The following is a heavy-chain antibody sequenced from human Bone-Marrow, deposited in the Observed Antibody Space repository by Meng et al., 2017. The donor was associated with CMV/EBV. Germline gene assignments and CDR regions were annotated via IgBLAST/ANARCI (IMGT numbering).Heavy chain of an antibody. J-gene: IGHJ6*02. CDR2: ISWNSGSI. CDR1: GFTFDDYA. V-gene: IGHV3-9*01. Sequence: GGSLRLSCAASGFTFDDYAMHWVRQAPGKGLEWVSGISWNSGSIGYADSVKGRFTISRDNAKNSLYLQMNSLRAEDTALYYCAKDGSGSYYNVSRYYYYGMDVWGQGNTVTVSS. D-gene: IGHD3-10*01. CDR3: AKDGSGSYYNVSRYYYYGMDV.